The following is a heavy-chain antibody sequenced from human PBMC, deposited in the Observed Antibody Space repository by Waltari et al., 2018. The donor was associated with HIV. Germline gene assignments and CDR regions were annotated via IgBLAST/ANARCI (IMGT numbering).Heavy chain of an antibody. J-gene: IGHJ4*02. CDR1: GFTFSSYW. Sequence: EVQLVESGGGLVQPGGSLRLSCAAPGFTFSSYWMHWFRQAPGKGLVWCSRINSYGSSTTYADSVKGRFTISRDNAKNTLYLQMNSLRDEDTAVYYCATFPINDHSNKRLGYWGQGTLVTVSS. V-gene: IGHV3-74*01. CDR3: ATFPINDHSNKRLGY. D-gene: IGHD4-4*01. CDR2: INSYGSST.